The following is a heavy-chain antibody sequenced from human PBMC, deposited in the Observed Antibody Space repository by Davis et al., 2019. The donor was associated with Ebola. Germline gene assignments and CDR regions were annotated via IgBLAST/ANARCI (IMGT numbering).Heavy chain of an antibody. Sequence: SVKVSCKASAGTFSSYAISWVRQAPGQGLEWMGGIIPIFGTANYAQKFQGRVTITADKSTSTAYMELRSLRSDDTAVYYCARMYSSGWSHPTNYYYGMDVWGQGTTVTVSS. CDR3: ARMYSSGWSHPTNYYYGMDV. D-gene: IGHD6-19*01. CDR1: AGTFSSYA. J-gene: IGHJ6*02. V-gene: IGHV1-69*06. CDR2: IIPIFGTA.